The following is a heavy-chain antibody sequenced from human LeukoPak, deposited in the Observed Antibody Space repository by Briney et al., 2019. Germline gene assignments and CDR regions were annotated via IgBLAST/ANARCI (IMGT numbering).Heavy chain of an antibody. CDR1: GYTFINYD. CDR3: ARDPLATYYYDSSGYYGGWFDP. Sequence: ASVKVSCKASGYTFINYDINWVRQATGQGLEWMGWMNPNSGNTAYAQKFQGRVTITRNTSISTAYMELSGLRSEDTAVYYCARDPLATYYYDSSGYYGGWFDPWGQGTLVTVSS. J-gene: IGHJ5*02. V-gene: IGHV1-8*03. CDR2: MNPNSGNT. D-gene: IGHD3-22*01.